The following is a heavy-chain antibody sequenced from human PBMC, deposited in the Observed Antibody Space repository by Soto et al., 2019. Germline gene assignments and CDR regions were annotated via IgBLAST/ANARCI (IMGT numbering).Heavy chain of an antibody. D-gene: IGHD1-1*01. CDR3: ARGWVDGVHFDN. V-gene: IGHV3-48*03. CDR1: RFTVSDYE. Sequence: EVQLVESGGGLVQPGGSLRLSCAASRFTVSDYEMHWVRQTPEKGLEWVSSIDRSGSATYYADSVKGRFTFSRDSAKNSLYLQMTSLRVEDTAVYYCARGWVDGVHFDNWGQGTLVTVSS. CDR2: IDRSGSAT. J-gene: IGHJ4*02.